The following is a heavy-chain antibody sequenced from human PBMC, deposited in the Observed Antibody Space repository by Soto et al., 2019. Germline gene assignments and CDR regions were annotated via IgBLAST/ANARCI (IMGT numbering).Heavy chain of an antibody. CDR3: ARDTAARGYYYYGMDV. CDR1: GGTFSSYA. D-gene: IGHD6-6*01. V-gene: IGHV1-69*06. CDR2: IIPIFGTA. Sequence: QVQLVQSGAEVKNPGSSVKVSCKASGGTFSSYAISWVRQAPGQGLEWMGGIIPIFGTANYAQKFQGRVTITADKSTSTAYMELSSLRSEDTAVYYCARDTAARGYYYYGMDVWGQGTTVTVSS. J-gene: IGHJ6*02.